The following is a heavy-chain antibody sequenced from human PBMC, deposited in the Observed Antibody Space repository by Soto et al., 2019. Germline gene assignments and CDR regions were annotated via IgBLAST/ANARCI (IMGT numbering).Heavy chain of an antibody. Sequence: ASVKVSCKASGYSFTSLDINWVRQTAGQGLEWMGWMQPSTGRTGYAQKFQGRVTMTRDTSINTAYMELTTLTSDDTAFYYCARGVSAGVDYWGQGTLVTVSS. V-gene: IGHV1-8*01. J-gene: IGHJ4*02. CDR3: ARGVSAGVDY. D-gene: IGHD1-26*01. CDR2: MQPSTGRT. CDR1: GYSFTSLD.